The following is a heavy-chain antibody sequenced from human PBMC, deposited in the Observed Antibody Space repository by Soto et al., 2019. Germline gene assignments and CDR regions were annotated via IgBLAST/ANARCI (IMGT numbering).Heavy chain of an antibody. D-gene: IGHD3-3*01. Sequence: GGSLRLSCAASGFTFSSYAMSWVRQAPGKGLEWVSAISGSGGSTYYADSVKGRFTISRDNSKNTLYLQMDSLRAEDTAVYYYAKLSHITIFGVVPGTFDYWGQGTLVTVSS. J-gene: IGHJ4*02. V-gene: IGHV3-23*01. CDR2: ISGSGGST. CDR3: AKLSHITIFGVVPGTFDY. CDR1: GFTFSSYA.